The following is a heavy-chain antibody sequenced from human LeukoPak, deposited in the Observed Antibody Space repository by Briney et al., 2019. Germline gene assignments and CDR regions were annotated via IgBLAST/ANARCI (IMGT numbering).Heavy chain of an antibody. V-gene: IGHV4-34*01. CDR1: GGSFSGYY. D-gene: IGHD3-10*01. J-gene: IGHJ4*02. CDR2: INHSGST. CDR3: ASRTMVRGVTFDY. Sequence: SETLSLTCAVYGGSFSGYYWSWIRQPPGKGLEWIGEINHSGSTNYNPSLKSRVTISVDTSKNQFSLKLSSVTAADTAVDYCASRTMVRGVTFDYWGQGTLVTVSS.